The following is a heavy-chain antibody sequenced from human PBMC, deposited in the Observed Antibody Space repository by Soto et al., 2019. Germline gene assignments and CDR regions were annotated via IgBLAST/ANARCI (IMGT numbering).Heavy chain of an antibody. V-gene: IGHV4-30-2*01. D-gene: IGHD3-10*01. CDR1: GGSISSGGYS. CDR2: FYHSGST. Sequence: QLQLQESGSGLVKPSQTLSLTCAVSGGSISSGGYSWSWIRQPPGKGLEWIGYFYHSGSTYYNPSLKSRVTISVDRSKNHFSLKLSSVTAADTAVYYCAGLIITMVRAADYWGQGTLVTVSS. J-gene: IGHJ4*02. CDR3: AGLIITMVRAADY.